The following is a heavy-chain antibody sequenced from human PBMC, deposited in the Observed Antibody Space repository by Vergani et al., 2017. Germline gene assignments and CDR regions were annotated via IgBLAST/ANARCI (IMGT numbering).Heavy chain of an antibody. CDR2: INPSGGST. Sequence: QVQLVQSGAEVKKPGASVKVSCKASGYTFTSYYMHWVRQAPGQGLEWMGIINPSGGSTSYTQKFQGRVTMTRDTSTSTVYMELSSLRSEDTGVYYCARVRFTMMSAYYYGMDVWGQGTTVTVSS. CDR1: GYTFTSYY. J-gene: IGHJ6*02. CDR3: ARVRFTMMSAYYYGMDV. V-gene: IGHV1-46*03. D-gene: IGHD3-22*01.